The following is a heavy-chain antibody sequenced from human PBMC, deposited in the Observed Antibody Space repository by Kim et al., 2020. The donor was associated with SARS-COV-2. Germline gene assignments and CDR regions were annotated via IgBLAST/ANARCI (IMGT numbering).Heavy chain of an antibody. CDR2: IIPIFGTA. Sequence: SVKVSCKASGGTFSSYAISWVRQAPGQGLEWMGGIIPIFGTANYAQKFQGRVTIPADESTSPASMELSSLRSEDPAVYYCARNESCGGDCYSGPFDYWG. CDR3: ARNESCGGDCYSGPFDY. CDR1: GGTFSSYA. J-gene: IGHJ4*01. D-gene: IGHD2-21*01. V-gene: IGHV1-69*13.